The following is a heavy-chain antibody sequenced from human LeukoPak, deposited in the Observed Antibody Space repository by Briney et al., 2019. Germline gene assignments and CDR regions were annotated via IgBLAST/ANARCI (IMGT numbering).Heavy chain of an antibody. CDR1: GGSFSAFH. Sequence: SETLSLTCAVYGGSFSAFHWSWIRQPPGKGLEWIGEINHGGGTNYNPSLKSRVTISVDTSKNQFSLKLGSVTAADTAVYYCARGLHCSGGSCDDNWFDPWGQGTLVTVSS. CDR3: ARGLHCSGGSCDDNWFDP. V-gene: IGHV4-34*01. J-gene: IGHJ5*02. D-gene: IGHD2-15*01. CDR2: INHGGGT.